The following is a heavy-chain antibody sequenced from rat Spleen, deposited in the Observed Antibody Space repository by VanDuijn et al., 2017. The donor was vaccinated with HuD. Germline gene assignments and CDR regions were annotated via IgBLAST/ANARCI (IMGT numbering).Heavy chain of an antibody. CDR3: AREEAGVDY. CDR1: GFNFNDYW. D-gene: IGHD1-11*01. V-gene: IGHV4-2*01. CDR2: INKDSSTI. Sequence: EVKLVESGGGLVQPGRSLKLSCAASGFNFNDYWMGWVRQAPGKGLEWIGEINKDSSTIIYTPSLKDKLTISRDNAQNTLYLQMNKLESDDTAIYYCAREEAGVDYWGQGVMVTVSS. J-gene: IGHJ2*01.